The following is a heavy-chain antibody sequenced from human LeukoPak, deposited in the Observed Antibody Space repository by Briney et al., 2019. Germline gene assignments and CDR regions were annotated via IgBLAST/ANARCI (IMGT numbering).Heavy chain of an antibody. J-gene: IGHJ3*02. Sequence: ASVKVSCKASGYTFTSYYMHWVRQALGQGLEWMGIINPSGGSTSYAQKFQGRVTMTRDMSTSTVYMELSSLRSEDTAVYYCARGGHIRTTVTSDAFDIWGQGTMVTVSS. V-gene: IGHV1-46*01. D-gene: IGHD4-17*01. CDR2: INPSGGST. CDR1: GYTFTSYY. CDR3: ARGGHIRTTVTSDAFDI.